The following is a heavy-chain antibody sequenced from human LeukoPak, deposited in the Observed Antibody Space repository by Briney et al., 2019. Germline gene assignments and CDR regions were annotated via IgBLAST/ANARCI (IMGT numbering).Heavy chain of an antibody. V-gene: IGHV3-15*01. CDR2: IKSKTDRGTT. J-gene: IGHJ4*02. CDR1: GFTFSDAL. Sequence: PGGSLRLSCAASGFTFSDALMSWVRQVPGKGLEWVGRIKSKTDRGTTDYAARVKGRFIVSRDDSKNTLYLQMNSLKTEDTAVYYCAREGALAGILDFWGQGALVTVSS. CDR3: AREGALAGILDF. D-gene: IGHD6-19*01.